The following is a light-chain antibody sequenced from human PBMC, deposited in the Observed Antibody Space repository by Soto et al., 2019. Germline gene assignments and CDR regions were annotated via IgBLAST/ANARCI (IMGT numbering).Light chain of an antibody. J-gene: IGKJ1*01. CDR3: PQYYSYWT. CDR1: QSSSSW. V-gene: IGKV1-5*03. CDR2: KAS. Sequence: DIQMTQSPSTLSASVGDRVTITCRASQSSSSWLAWYQHKPAKAPKLLSHKASSLESGFPSRFSGSGSGTEFTLTISSLQPDDIATYYCPQYYSYWTFGQGIKVEI.